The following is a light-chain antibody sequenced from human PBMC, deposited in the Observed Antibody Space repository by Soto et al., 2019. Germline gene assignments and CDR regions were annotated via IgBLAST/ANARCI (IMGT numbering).Light chain of an antibody. CDR3: CSYAGSYTLYV. CDR1: SSDVGGYNY. V-gene: IGLV2-11*02. Sequence: QSVLTQPLAVSGSPGQSVTISCTGTSSDVGGYNYVSWYQQHPGKAPKLMIYDVSKRPSGAPDRFSGSKSGNTASLTISGPQAEHEADYYCCSYAGSYTLYVFGTGSKVPVL. J-gene: IGLJ1*01. CDR2: DVS.